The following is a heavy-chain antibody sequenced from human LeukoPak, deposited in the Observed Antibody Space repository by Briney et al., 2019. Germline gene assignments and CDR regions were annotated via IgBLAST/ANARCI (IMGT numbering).Heavy chain of an antibody. D-gene: IGHD1-26*01. CDR1: GFSLSSGGVG. CDR2: IYENDEK. V-gene: IGHV2-5*01. Sequence: SGPTLVNPTQTHRLTCTFSGFSLSSGGVGVGWIRQPPGKALEWLGVIYENDEKLYSSSLQNRLSITKDTSKNQVVLTMANMAPVDTATYYCAHRHRGIASDIWGQGTMVTVSS. J-gene: IGHJ3*02. CDR3: AHRHRGIASDI.